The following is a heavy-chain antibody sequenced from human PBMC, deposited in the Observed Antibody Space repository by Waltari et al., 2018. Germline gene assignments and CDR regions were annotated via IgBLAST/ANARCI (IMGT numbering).Heavy chain of an antibody. V-gene: IGHV4-38-2*02. J-gene: IGHJ5*02. CDR1: SYSISSGYL. Sequence: RPSETLSLTCDVSSYSISSGYLWGWVRQPPGKGLQWIGSISHSATTYYNPSLKSRVTMSVDTSKNQFALKVTSVTAADTAIYYCVRDLGGSGNSWFDAWGQGTLVIVSS. CDR3: VRDLGGSGNSWFDA. D-gene: IGHD3-10*01. CDR2: ISHSATT.